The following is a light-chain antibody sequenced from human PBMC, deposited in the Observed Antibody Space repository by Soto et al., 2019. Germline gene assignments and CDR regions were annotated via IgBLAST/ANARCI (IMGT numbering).Light chain of an antibody. Sequence: EIVLTQSPATRSLSPGERATLSCRASQSVSSYLAWYQQKPGQAQRLLIYDASNRATGIPARFSGSESGTDFTLTISSLEPEDLAVYYCQQRSNWLTFGGGTKVEIK. V-gene: IGKV3-11*01. CDR3: QQRSNWLT. J-gene: IGKJ4*01. CDR2: DAS. CDR1: QSVSSY.